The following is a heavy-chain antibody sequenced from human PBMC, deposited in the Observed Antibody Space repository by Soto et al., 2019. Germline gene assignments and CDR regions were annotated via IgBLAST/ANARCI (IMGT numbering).Heavy chain of an antibody. CDR3: AHGAAAGRADWLDP. J-gene: IGHJ5*02. D-gene: IGHD6-13*01. CDR1: GFSLSTSGVG. Sequence: QITLKESGPTLVKPTQTLTLTCTFAGFSLSTSGVGVGWIRQPPGKALEWLALIYWDDDKRYSPSLKTRLTITKATSNTLVVLTITNMDPVDTATYYCAHGAAAGRADWLDPWGQGTLVTVSS. V-gene: IGHV2-5*02. CDR2: IYWDDDK.